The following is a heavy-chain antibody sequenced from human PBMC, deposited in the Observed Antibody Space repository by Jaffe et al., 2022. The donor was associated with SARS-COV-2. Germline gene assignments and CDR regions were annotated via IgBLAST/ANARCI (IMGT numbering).Heavy chain of an antibody. CDR1: GFTFGSYG. J-gene: IGHJ4*02. D-gene: IGHD6-6*01. CDR2: IWYDGSDK. CDR3: ARDRYSSSSGRGGYFDY. V-gene: IGHV3-33*01. Sequence: QVQLVESGGGVFQPGRSLRLSCAASGFTFGSYGMHWVRQAPGKGLEWVAIIWYDGSDKYYADSVRGRFTISRDNSNNMLYLQMNSLRAEDTAVYYCARDRYSSSSGRGGYFDYWGQGTQVTVSS.